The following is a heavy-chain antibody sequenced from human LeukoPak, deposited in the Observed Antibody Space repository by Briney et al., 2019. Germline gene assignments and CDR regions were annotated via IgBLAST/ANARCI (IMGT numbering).Heavy chain of an antibody. CDR1: GGSISSYY. CDR3: ARRGYDFWSGRNDAFDI. CDR2: IYYSGST. J-gene: IGHJ3*02. Sequence: PSETLSLTCTVSGGSISSYYWSWIRQPPGKGLEWIGSIYYSGSTYYNPSLKSRVTISVDTSKNQFSLKLSSVTAADTAVYYCARRGYDFWSGRNDAFDIWGQGTMVTVSS. D-gene: IGHD3-3*01. V-gene: IGHV4-59*05.